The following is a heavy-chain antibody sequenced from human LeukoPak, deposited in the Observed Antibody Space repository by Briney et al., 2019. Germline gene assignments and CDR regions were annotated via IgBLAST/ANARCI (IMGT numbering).Heavy chain of an antibody. CDR3: ARDPDGSGKDY. V-gene: IGHV3-48*03. J-gene: IGHJ4*02. CDR1: GFTFSSYE. D-gene: IGHD3-10*01. Sequence: GGSLRLSCAASGFTFSSYEMNWVRQAPGKGLEWVSYISSSGSTIYYADSVKGQFTISRDNAKNSLYLQMNSLRAEDTAVYYCARDPDGSGKDYWGQGTLVTVSS. CDR2: ISSSGSTI.